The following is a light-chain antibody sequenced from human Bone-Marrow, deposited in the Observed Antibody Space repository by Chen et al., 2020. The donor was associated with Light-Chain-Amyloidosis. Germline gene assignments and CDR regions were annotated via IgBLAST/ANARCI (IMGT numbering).Light chain of an antibody. CDR2: DDS. CDR1: NIGSTS. J-gene: IGLJ3*02. CDR3: QVWDRSSDRPV. V-gene: IGLV3-21*02. Sequence: SYVLTQPSSVSVAPGQTATIACGGNNIGSTSVHWYQQTPGQAPLLVVYDDSDRPSGIPERLSGSNCGNTATLTSSRVEAGDEADYSCQVWDRSSDRPVFGGGTKLTVL.